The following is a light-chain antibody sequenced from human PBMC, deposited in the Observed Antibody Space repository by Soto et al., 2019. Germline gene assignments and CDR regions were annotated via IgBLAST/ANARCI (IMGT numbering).Light chain of an antibody. CDR3: SSYAGSNNYV. J-gene: IGLJ1*01. V-gene: IGLV2-8*01. CDR1: SSDIGGYNY. Sequence: LAQPPSASGSPGQSVTISCTGTSSDIGGYNYVSWYQQHPGKAPKLMIYEVSKRPSGVPDRFSGSKSGNTASLTVSGLQAEDEADYYCSSYAGSNNYVFGSGTKVTVL. CDR2: EVS.